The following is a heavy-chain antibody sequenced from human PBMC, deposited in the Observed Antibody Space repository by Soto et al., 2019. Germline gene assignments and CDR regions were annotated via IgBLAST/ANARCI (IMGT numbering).Heavy chain of an antibody. V-gene: IGHV3-23*01. J-gene: IGHJ4*02. D-gene: IGHD5-12*01. CDR2: ISGSGGST. Sequence: GGSLRLSCAASGFTFSSYAMSWVRQAPGKGLEWVSAISGSGGSTYYADSVKGRFTISRDNSKNTLYLQMNSLRAEDTAVYYCAKNRDFDIVATTVDYWGQGTLVTVSS. CDR1: GFTFSSYA. CDR3: AKNRDFDIVATTVDY.